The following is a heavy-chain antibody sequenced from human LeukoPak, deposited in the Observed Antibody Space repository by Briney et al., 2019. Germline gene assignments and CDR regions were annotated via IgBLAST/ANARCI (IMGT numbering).Heavy chain of an antibody. D-gene: IGHD3-22*01. V-gene: IGHV3-23*01. CDR3: AKRGVVIRVILVGFHKEAYYFDS. J-gene: IGHJ4*02. Sequence: PGGSLRLSCAVSGITLSNYGMSWFRQAPGKGLEWVAGISDRGGRTNYADSVKGRFTISRDNPRNTLYLQMNSLSAEDTAVYFCAKRGVVIRVILVGFHKEAYYFDSWGQGALVTVSS. CDR1: GITLSNYG. CDR2: ISDRGGRT.